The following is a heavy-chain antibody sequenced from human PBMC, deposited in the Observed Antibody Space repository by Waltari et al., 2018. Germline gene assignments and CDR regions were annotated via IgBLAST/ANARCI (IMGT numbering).Heavy chain of an antibody. CDR3: ARTTAARRTHYYYMDV. CDR1: GYSFTDFD. V-gene: IGHV1-8*03. CDR2: LSPHNGNS. D-gene: IGHD6-6*01. Sequence: QVPLVQSGAEVKKPGASVKVSCRASGYSFTDFDINWVRQAPGQGLEWMGWLSPHNGNSGYAPQFHGRVAISGDTAITTAYMELSSLTSDDTAVYYCARTTAARRTHYYYMDVWGEGTTVTISS. J-gene: IGHJ6*03.